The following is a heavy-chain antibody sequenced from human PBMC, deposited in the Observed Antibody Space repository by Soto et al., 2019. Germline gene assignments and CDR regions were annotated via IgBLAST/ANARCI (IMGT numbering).Heavy chain of an antibody. D-gene: IGHD1-1*01. J-gene: IGHJ3*01. Sequence: DVQLVESGGGLIQPGESLRLSCAAFGLTISGKKYVAWVRQAPGKGLEWVSGLYDVDGSFYADSVRGRFTTSSDSSKTTVYLQMNDLSPDDTAVYSCATWHEREHAYDVWGQGTTVTVSS. CDR3: ATWHEREHAYDV. CDR2: LYDVDGS. CDR1: GLTISGKKY. V-gene: IGHV3-53*01.